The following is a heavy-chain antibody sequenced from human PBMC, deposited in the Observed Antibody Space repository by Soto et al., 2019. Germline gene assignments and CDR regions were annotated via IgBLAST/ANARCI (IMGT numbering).Heavy chain of an antibody. D-gene: IGHD6-13*01. J-gene: IGHJ6*02. CDR2: ISGSGGST. Sequence: EVQLLESGGGLVQPGGSLRLSCAASGFTFSSYAMSWVRQAPGKGLEWVSAISGSGGSTYYADSVKGRFTISRDNSKNTLYLQMNSLRAEDTAVYYCAKGRYSSSWTRYGMDGWGQGTTVTVSS. CDR3: AKGRYSSSWTRYGMDG. CDR1: GFTFSSYA. V-gene: IGHV3-23*01.